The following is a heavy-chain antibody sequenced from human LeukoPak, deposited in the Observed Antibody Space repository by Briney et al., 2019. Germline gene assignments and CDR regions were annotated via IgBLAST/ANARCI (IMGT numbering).Heavy chain of an antibody. D-gene: IGHD2-15*01. CDR1: GGSFSGYY. V-gene: IGHV4-34*01. Sequence: KPSETLSLTCAVYGGSFSGYYWSWIRQPPGKGLEWIGEINHSGSTNYNPSLKSRVTISVDTSKSHFSLRLNSVTAADTAVYYCAAVLPISQTIEYWGQGTLVTVSS. J-gene: IGHJ4*02. CDR2: INHSGST. CDR3: AAVLPISQTIEY.